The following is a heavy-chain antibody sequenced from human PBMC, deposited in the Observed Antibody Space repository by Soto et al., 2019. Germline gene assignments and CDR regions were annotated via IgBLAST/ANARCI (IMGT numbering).Heavy chain of an antibody. CDR2: ISGSGGST. V-gene: IGHV3-23*01. CDR1: GFTFSSYA. CDR3: AKDMPSTLVPADAFDI. D-gene: IGHD2-2*01. J-gene: IGHJ3*02. Sequence: EAQRLESGGGLVQPGGSLSLACAASGFTFSSYAMSWVRQAPGKGLEWVSAISGSGGSTYYADSVKGRFTISRDNSRITRYLRLTSLRADNTAVYYCAKDMPSTLVPADAFDISGPRAMVTVSS.